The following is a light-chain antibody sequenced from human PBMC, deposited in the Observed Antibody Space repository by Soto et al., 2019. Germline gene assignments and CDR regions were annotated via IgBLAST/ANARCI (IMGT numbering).Light chain of an antibody. CDR2: AAS. Sequence: DIQMTQSPSSLSASVGDRVTITCRASQSISSYLNWYQQKPGKAPKLLIYAASSLQSGVPSRFSGSGSGTDFPLTISSLQPEDFATYYCQQSYSNPWTFGQGTKVEIK. V-gene: IGKV1-39*01. CDR3: QQSYSNPWT. CDR1: QSISSY. J-gene: IGKJ1*01.